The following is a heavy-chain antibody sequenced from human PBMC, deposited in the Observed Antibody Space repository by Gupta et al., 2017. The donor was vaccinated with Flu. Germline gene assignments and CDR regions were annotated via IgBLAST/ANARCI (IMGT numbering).Heavy chain of an antibody. CDR1: GFTFSGSY. J-gene: IGHJ4*02. CDR3: ATVTTGC. CDR2: INPEGSST. V-gene: IGHV3-74*03. Sequence: EVQLVESGGGLVQPGGSLRLACAASGFTFSGSYLQWVRQAPGKGLVWVSRINPEGSSTTYADSVKGRFTISRDNAKNTLYLQMNSLGADDTAGYYCATVTTGCWGQGTLVTVSS. D-gene: IGHD4-17*01.